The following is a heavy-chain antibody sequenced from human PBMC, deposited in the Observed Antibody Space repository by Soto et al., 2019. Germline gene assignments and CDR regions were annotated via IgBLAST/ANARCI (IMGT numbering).Heavy chain of an antibody. V-gene: IGHV3-21*01. D-gene: IGHD2-15*01. CDR2: ISSGGSYI. CDR3: ARRSCSDGICPLDY. Sequence: GGSLRLSCAASGFTFSSCSMSWVRQAPEKGLEWVSSISSGGSYIYYADSVKGRFTISRDNAKNSLYLQLNSLRAEDTAVYYCARRSCSDGICPLDYWGHGTLVTVSS. CDR1: GFTFSSCS. J-gene: IGHJ4*01.